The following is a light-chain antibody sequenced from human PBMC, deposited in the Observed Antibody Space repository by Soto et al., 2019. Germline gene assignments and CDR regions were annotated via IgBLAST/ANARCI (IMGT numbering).Light chain of an antibody. CDR1: SSDVGRYNL. CDR2: EVT. V-gene: IGLV2-23*02. J-gene: IGLJ2*01. Sequence: QSALTQPVSVSGSPGQSITISCTGTSSDVGRYNLVSWYQQHAGKAPKLMIYEVTKRPSGVSNRFSGSKSGNTASLTISRLQAEDEADYYCCSYAGSSAFEFGGGTKLTVL. CDR3: CSYAGSSAFE.